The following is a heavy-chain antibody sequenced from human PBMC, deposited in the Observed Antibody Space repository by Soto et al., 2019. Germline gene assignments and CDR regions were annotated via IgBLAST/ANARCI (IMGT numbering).Heavy chain of an antibody. CDR2: TYYRSKWYN. D-gene: IGHD1-26*01. Sequence: SQTLSLTCAISGDSVSSNSAAWNWIRQSPSRGLEWLGRTYYRSKWYNDYAGSVKSRITINPDTSKNQFSLQLNSLTPEDAAVYYCARGAFREFGTLDVWGQGTMVTGSS. CDR1: GDSVSSNSAA. J-gene: IGHJ3*01. V-gene: IGHV6-1*01. CDR3: ARGAFREFGTLDV.